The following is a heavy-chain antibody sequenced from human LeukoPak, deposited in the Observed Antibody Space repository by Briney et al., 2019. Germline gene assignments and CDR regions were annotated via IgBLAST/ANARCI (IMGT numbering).Heavy chain of an antibody. J-gene: IGHJ4*02. CDR1: GFTFSSYD. V-gene: IGHV3-13*01. CDR3: ARDRADPDYGDYVFAY. D-gene: IGHD4-17*01. CDR2: IGTAGDT. Sequence: PGGSLRLSCAASGFTFSSYDMHWVRQATGKGLEWVSAIGTAGDTYYPGSVKGRFTISRDNAKNSLYLNIHSLRAEDTAVYYCARDRADPDYGDYVFAYWGQGTLVTVSS.